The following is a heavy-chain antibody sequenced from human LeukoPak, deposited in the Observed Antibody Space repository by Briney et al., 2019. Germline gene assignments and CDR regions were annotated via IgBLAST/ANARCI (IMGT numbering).Heavy chain of an antibody. V-gene: IGHV1-69*05. J-gene: IGHJ6*03. Sequence: SVKVSCKASGGTFSSYAISWVRQAPGQGLEWMGGIIPIFGTANYAQKFQGRVTITTDGSTSTAYMELSSLRSEDTAVYYCARGVAARRPYYYYYMDVWGKGTTVTVSS. CDR1: GGTFSSYA. CDR2: IIPIFGTA. D-gene: IGHD6-6*01. CDR3: ARGVAARRPYYYYYMDV.